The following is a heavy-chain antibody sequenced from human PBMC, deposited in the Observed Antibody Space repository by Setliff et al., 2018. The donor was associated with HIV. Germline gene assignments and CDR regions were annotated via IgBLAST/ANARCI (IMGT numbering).Heavy chain of an antibody. CDR2: INHSGGA. J-gene: IGHJ6*03. CDR3: ARRRVSPTLTRARYMDV. V-gene: IGHV4-34*01. CDR1: GGSFSGYY. Sequence: SETLSLTCAVYGGSFSGYYWSWIRQPPGKGLEWIGEINHSGGANYNPSLKSRVTISVETSKNQFSLRLSSVTAADTAVYYCARRRVSPTLTRARYMDVWGKGTTVTVSS.